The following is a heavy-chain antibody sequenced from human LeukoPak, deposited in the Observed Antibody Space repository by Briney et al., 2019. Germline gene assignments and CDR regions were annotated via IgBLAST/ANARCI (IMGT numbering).Heavy chain of an antibody. Sequence: ASVKVSCKSSGYTFTGYYMHWVRQAPGQGLEWMGWINPNSGGTNYAQKFQGRGTMTRDTSISTAYMELSRLRSDDTAVYYCAREADIVVVPAAHRYNWFDPWGQGTLVTVSS. J-gene: IGHJ5*02. CDR1: GYTFTGYY. CDR3: AREADIVVVPAAHRYNWFDP. V-gene: IGHV1-2*02. CDR2: INPNSGGT. D-gene: IGHD2-2*01.